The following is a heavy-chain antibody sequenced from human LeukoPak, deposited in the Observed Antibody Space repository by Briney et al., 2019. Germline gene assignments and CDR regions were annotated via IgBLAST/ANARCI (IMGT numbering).Heavy chain of an antibody. J-gene: IGHJ4*02. CDR3: AREIRGYSYFDY. CDR1: GFIFTDYW. Sequence: GGSLRLSCAASGFIFTDYWMHWVRQAPGKELVWVARIRGDGRATTYADSVKGRFTISRDNAKNSLYLQMNSLRAEDTAVYYCAREIRGYSYFDYWGQGTLVTVSS. D-gene: IGHD1-26*01. CDR2: IRGDGRAT. V-gene: IGHV3-74*03.